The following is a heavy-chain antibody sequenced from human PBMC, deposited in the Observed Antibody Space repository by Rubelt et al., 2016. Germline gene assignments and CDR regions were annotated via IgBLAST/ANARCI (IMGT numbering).Heavy chain of an antibody. Sequence: VQLQESGPGLVKPSGTLSLTCAVSGGSFSSSNWWSWVRQPPGKGLEWIGEIYYSGTTNYNPSLKSRVTISVDKSKNQFSLKLSSVTAADTAMYYCATGLEQWRVRGTYYGMDVWGQGTTVTVSS. D-gene: IGHD6-19*01. V-gene: IGHV4-4*02. CDR1: GGSFSSSNW. J-gene: IGHJ6*02. CDR2: IYYSGTT. CDR3: ATGLEQWRVRGTYYGMDV.